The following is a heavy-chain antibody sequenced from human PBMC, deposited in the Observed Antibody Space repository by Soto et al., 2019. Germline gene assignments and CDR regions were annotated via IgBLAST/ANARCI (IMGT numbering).Heavy chain of an antibody. Sequence: SVNVARKASGYGFSSYDGKRLLQATGQGLEWMGWINPNSGNTGYAQKLQGRVTMTRNTSISTAYMELSSLRSEDTAVYYCARGGPSGSYLLYYFVMDFWGQGTTVTVYS. CDR3: ARGGPSGSYLLYYFVMDF. D-gene: IGHD1-26*01. V-gene: IGHV1-8*01. CDR1: GYGFSSYD. CDR2: INPNSGNT. J-gene: IGHJ6*02.